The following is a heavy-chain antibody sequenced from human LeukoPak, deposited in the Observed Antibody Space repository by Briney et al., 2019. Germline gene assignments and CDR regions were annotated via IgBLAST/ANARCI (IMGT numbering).Heavy chain of an antibody. J-gene: IGHJ4*02. V-gene: IGHV5-51*01. CDR1: GYSFTNYW. CDR3: ARQDILTGYYPYYFDY. D-gene: IGHD3-9*01. Sequence: GESLKISCKGSGYSFTNYWIGWVRQMPGKGLEWMGIIYPDDSNTRYSPSFQGQVTISADKSISTAYLQWSSLKASDTAMYYCARQDILTGYYPYYFDYWGQGTLVTVSS. CDR2: IYPDDSNT.